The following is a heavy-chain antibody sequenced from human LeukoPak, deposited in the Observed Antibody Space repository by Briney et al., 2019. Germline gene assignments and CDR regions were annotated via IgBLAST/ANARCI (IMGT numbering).Heavy chain of an antibody. V-gene: IGHV3-7*01. CDR3: ARGRGNSSSWYFDY. D-gene: IGHD6-13*01. CDR2: IKKDGSEK. Sequence: PGGSLRLSCAASGFTFSTYWLTWVRQAPGKGLEWVANIKKDGSEKYYVDSVKSRFTISRDNAKNSRYLQMNSLRAEDTAVYYCARGRGNSSSWYFDYWGQGTLVTVSS. J-gene: IGHJ4*02. CDR1: GFTFSTYW.